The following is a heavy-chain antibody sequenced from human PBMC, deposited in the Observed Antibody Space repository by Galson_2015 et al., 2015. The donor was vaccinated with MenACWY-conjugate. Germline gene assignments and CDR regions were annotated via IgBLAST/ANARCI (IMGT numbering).Heavy chain of an antibody. V-gene: IGHV1-2*04. D-gene: IGHD2-2*01. Sequence: SVKVSCKASGYTFTGYYMHWVRQAPGQGLEWMGWINPNSGGTNYAQKFQGWVTMTRDTSISTAYMELSRLRSDDTAVYYCARGGGPNCSSTAGDYYYGMDVWGQGTTVTVSS. CDR1: GYTFTGYY. J-gene: IGHJ6*02. CDR3: ARGGGPNCSSTAGDYYYGMDV. CDR2: INPNSGGT.